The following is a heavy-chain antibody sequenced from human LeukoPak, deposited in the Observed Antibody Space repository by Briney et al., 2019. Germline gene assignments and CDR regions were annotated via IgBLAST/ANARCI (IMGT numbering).Heavy chain of an antibody. V-gene: IGHV3-30*02. CDR1: GFTFSSYG. CDR2: IRYDGSNK. J-gene: IGHJ4*02. D-gene: IGHD3-10*01. CDR3: AKDKYYYGSGSYPCDY. Sequence: GGSLRLSCAASGFTFSSYGMHWVRQAPGKGLEWVAFIRYDGSNKYYADSVKGRFTISRDNSKNTLYLQMNSLRAEDTAVYYCAKDKYYYGSGSYPCDYWGQGTLVTVSS.